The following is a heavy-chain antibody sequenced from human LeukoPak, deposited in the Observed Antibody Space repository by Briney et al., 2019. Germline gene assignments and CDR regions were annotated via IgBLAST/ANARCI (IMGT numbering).Heavy chain of an antibody. CDR2: FDPEDGET. Sequence: GASVKVSCKVSGYTLTELSMHWVRQAPGKGLEWMGGFDPEDGETIYAQKFQGRVTMTEDTSTDTAYMELSSLRSEDTAVYYCARGTLMAAAAGTYYYYYMDVWGKGTTVTVSS. J-gene: IGHJ6*03. CDR1: GYTLTELS. V-gene: IGHV1-24*01. D-gene: IGHD6-13*01. CDR3: ARGTLMAAAAGTYYYYYMDV.